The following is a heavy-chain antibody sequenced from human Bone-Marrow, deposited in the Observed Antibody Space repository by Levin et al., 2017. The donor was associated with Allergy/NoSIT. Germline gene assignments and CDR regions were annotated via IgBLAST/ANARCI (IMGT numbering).Heavy chain of an antibody. Sequence: GGSLRLSCAASGFTFPSYWMTWVRQTPGKGLEWVANIKYDGRERYHVDSVRGRFTISIDNDQNSIYLQMNNLRADDTAVYYCARVSNHFDSNDVLQIGLFDLRGQGTLVTVSS. CDR2: IKYDGRER. V-gene: IGHV3-7*01. CDR3: ARVSNHFDSNDVLQIGLFDL. J-gene: IGHJ4*02. D-gene: IGHD3-22*01. CDR1: GFTFPSYW.